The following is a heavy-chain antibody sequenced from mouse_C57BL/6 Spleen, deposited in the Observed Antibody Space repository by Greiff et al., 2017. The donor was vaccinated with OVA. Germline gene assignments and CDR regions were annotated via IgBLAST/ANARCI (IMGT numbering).Heavy chain of an antibody. CDR2: ISSGGSYT. Sequence: EVKLQESGGDLVKPGGSRKLSCAASGFTFSSYGMSWVRQTPDKRLEWVATISSGGSYTYYPDSVKGRFTISRDNAKNTLYLQMSSLKSEDTAMYYCARHTYYGSSPYYFDYWGQGTTLTVSS. V-gene: IGHV5-6*01. D-gene: IGHD1-1*01. J-gene: IGHJ2*01. CDR1: GFTFSSYG. CDR3: ARHTYYGSSPYYFDY.